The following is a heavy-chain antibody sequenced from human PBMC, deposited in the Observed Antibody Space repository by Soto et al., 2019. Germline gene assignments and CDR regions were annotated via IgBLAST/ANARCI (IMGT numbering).Heavy chain of an antibody. D-gene: IGHD3-3*01. CDR1: GYTFTSCY. J-gene: IGHJ5*02. CDR2: INPSGGST. Sequence: EASVKVSCTASGYTFTSCYMRWVRQAPRQGLEWMGIINPSGGSTSYAQKFQGRVTMTRDTSTSTVYMELSSLRSEDTAVYYWAREFTGDYDFWSGFENSNWFDPWSQGTLVTVSS. CDR3: AREFTGDYDFWSGFENSNWFDP. V-gene: IGHV1-46*01.